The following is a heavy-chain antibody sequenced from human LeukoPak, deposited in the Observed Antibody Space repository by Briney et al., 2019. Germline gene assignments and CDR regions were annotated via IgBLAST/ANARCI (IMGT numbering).Heavy chain of an antibody. J-gene: IGHJ3*02. Sequence: GGSLRLSCAASGFTVSSNYMSWVRQAPGKGLEWVSVIYSGGSTYYADSVKGRFTISRDNSKYTLYLQMNSLRAEDTAVYYCARGIAPGTFDIWGQGTMVTVSS. D-gene: IGHD2-21*01. CDR1: GFTVSSNY. CDR3: ARGIAPGTFDI. CDR2: IYSGGST. V-gene: IGHV3-53*01.